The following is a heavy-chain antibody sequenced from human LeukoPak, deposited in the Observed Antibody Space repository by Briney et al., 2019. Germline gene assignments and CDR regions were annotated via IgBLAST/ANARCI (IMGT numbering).Heavy chain of an antibody. V-gene: IGHV4-31*03. CDR1: GGSFSSGGYY. D-gene: IGHD3-22*01. Sequence: KASETLSLTCTVSGGSFSSGGYYWSWIRQPPGKGREWIGYIYYSGSTYYNPYLKSRVTVSVDTSKNQFSLKLSSVTAADTAVYYCARGGWRRTYYYDSSGYSKAFDIWGQGTMVTVSS. CDR3: ARGGWRRTYYYDSSGYSKAFDI. CDR2: IYYSGST. J-gene: IGHJ3*02.